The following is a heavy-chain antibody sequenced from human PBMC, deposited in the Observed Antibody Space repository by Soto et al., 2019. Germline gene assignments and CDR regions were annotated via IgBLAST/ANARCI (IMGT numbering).Heavy chain of an antibody. CDR1: GFTFSSYW. D-gene: IGHD3-3*01. V-gene: IGHV3-74*01. J-gene: IGHJ6*02. Sequence: PGGSLRLSCAASGFTFSSYWMHWVRQAPGKGLVWVSRINSDGSSTSYADSVKGRFTISRDNAKNTLYLQMNSLRAEDTAVYYCARQEVLRFLEWLPPNYYYGMDVWGQGTTVTVSS. CDR3: ARQEVLRFLEWLPPNYYYGMDV. CDR2: INSDGSST.